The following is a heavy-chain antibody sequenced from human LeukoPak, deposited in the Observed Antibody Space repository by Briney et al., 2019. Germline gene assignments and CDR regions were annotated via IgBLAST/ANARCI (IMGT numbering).Heavy chain of an antibody. CDR3: ARARTPLTYYYHYMDV. CDR2: INHSGST. CDR1: GGSFSGYY. Sequence: SETLSLTCAVYGGSFSGYYWSWIRQPPGKGLEWIGEINHSGSTNYNPSLKSRVTISVDTSKNQFSLKLSSVTAADTAVYYCARARTPLTYYYHYMDVWGRGTTVTVSS. J-gene: IGHJ6*03. V-gene: IGHV4-34*01.